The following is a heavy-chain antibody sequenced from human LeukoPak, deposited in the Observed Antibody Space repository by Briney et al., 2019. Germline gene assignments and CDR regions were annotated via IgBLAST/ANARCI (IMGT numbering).Heavy chain of an antibody. D-gene: IGHD6-6*01. CDR1: GYTFTGYY. J-gene: IGHJ6*02. CDR3: ARAASIAARYYYYYGMDV. V-gene: IGHV1-2*02. CDR2: INPNSGGT. Sequence: ASVKVSCKASGYTFTGYYMHWVRQAPGHGLERMGWINPNSGGTNYAQKFQGRVTMTRDTSISTAYMELSRLRSDDTAVYYCARAASIAARYYYYYGMDVWGQGTTVTVSS.